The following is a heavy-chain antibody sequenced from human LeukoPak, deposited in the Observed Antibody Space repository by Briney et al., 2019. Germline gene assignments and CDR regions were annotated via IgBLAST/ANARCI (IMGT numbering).Heavy chain of an antibody. J-gene: IGHJ3*02. CDR2: IKQDGSEK. CDR1: GFTFSSYW. Sequence: GGSLRLSCAASGFTFSSYWMSWVRKAPGKGLEWVANIKQDGSEKYYVDSVKGRFTISRDNAKNSLYLQMNSLRGEDTAVYYCARAGGTYYGIAFDMWGQGTMVTVSS. D-gene: IGHD1-26*01. CDR3: ARAGGTYYGIAFDM. V-gene: IGHV3-7*01.